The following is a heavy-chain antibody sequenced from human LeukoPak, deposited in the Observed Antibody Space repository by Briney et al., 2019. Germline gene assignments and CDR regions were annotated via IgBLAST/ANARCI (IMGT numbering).Heavy chain of an antibody. J-gene: IGHJ4*02. V-gene: IGHV3-49*04. D-gene: IGHD3-22*01. CDR3: TRALAEYYYDSSGYSRYFDY. Sequence: GGSLRLSCTASGFTFGDYAMSWVRQAPGKGLEWVGFIRSKAYGGTTEYAASVKGRFTISRDDSKSIAYLQMNSLKTEDTAVYYCTRALAEYYYDSSGYSRYFDYWGQGTLVTVSS. CDR2: IRSKAYGGTT. CDR1: GFTFGDYA.